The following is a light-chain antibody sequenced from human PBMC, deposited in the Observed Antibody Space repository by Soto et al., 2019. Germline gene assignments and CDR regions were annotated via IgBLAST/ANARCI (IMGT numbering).Light chain of an antibody. J-gene: IGLJ2*01. CDR1: SSDVGGYNY. V-gene: IGLV2-14*01. Sequence: QSALTQPASVSGSPGQSITISCTGNSSDVGGYNYVSWYQQHPGKAPKLMIYDVSNRPSGVSNRFSGSKSGNTASLPISGLQAEDEADYYCSSYTSSSTLMVFGGGTKLTVL. CDR3: SSYTSSSTLMV. CDR2: DVS.